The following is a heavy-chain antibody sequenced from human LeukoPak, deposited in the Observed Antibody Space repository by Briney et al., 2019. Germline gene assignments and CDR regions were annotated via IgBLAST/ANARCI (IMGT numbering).Heavy chain of an antibody. Sequence: PGRSLRLSCAASGFTFDDYAMHWVRQAPGKGLGWVSGISWNSGSIGYADSVKGRFTISRDNAKNSLYLQMSSLRAEDMALYYCAKSSSWSTGLDYWGQGTLVTVSS. CDR1: GFTFDDYA. CDR2: ISWNSGSI. J-gene: IGHJ4*02. V-gene: IGHV3-9*03. D-gene: IGHD6-13*01. CDR3: AKSSSWSTGLDY.